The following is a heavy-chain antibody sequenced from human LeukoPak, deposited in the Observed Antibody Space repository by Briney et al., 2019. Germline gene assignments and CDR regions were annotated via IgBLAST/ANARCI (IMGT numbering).Heavy chain of an antibody. Sequence: SETLSLTCAVYGGTFSGYYWTWIRQRPGKGLEWIGEINDRGSTNYDPTLKSRVTISVDTSKNQFALKLTSVTAADTAVYYCARGRRWWGQGALVTVSS. V-gene: IGHV4-34*01. CDR1: GGTFSGYY. J-gene: IGHJ4*02. CDR3: ARGRRW. D-gene: IGHD5-24*01. CDR2: INDRGST.